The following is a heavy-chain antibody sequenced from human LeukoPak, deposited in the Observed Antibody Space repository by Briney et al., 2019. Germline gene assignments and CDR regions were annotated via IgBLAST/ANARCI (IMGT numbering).Heavy chain of an antibody. D-gene: IGHD1-26*01. J-gene: IGHJ3*02. CDR2: IYPGDSDT. Sequence: GESLKISCKGSGYSSTSYWIGWVRQMPGKGLEWMGIIYPGDSDTRYSPSFQGQVTISADKSISTAYLQWSSLKASDTAMYYCARHRGKVGATSDAFDIWGQGTMVTVSS. CDR3: ARHRGKVGATSDAFDI. CDR1: GYSSTSYW. V-gene: IGHV5-51*01.